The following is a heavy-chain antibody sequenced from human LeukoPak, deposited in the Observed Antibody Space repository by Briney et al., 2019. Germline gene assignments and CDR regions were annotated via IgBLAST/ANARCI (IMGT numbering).Heavy chain of an antibody. V-gene: IGHV3-21*01. CDR2: ISTSSSYI. Sequence: GGSLRLSCAASGFTFSSYSTNWVRQAPGKGLEWVSLISTSSSYIYYADSVKGRFTISRDNAKSSLYLQMNTLRAEDTAVYYCARDPWGSSGYFQHWGQGTLVTVSS. CDR1: GFTFSSYS. CDR3: ARDPWGSSGYFQH. D-gene: IGHD6-19*01. J-gene: IGHJ1*01.